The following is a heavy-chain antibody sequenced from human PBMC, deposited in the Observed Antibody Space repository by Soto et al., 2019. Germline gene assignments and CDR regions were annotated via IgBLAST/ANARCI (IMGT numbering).Heavy chain of an antibody. CDR1: GGSISSAGYY. D-gene: IGHD3-10*01. Sequence: SETLSLTCTVSGGSISSAGYYWGWIRQPPGKGLEWIGSIYYSGSTYYHPSPKSRVSISVDLSKNQFSLTLNSVTAADTAVYFCATYASGGYYYFDYWGQGSLVTVSS. V-gene: IGHV4-39*01. J-gene: IGHJ4*02. CDR3: ATYASGGYYYFDY. CDR2: IYYSGST.